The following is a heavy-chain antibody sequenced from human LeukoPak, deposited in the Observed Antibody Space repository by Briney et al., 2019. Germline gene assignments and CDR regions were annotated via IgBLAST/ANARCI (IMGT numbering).Heavy chain of an antibody. CDR3: ARYPGGYYDSSDAFDI. CDR2: IDYSGTT. V-gene: IGHV4-39*01. Sequence: SETLSLTCTVSGGSITTGDYYWGWIRQPPGKGLEWIGSIDYSGTTYYNPSLKSRVTISVDTSKNQFSLKLRSVTAADTTVYYCARYPGGYYDSSDAFDIWGQGTMVTVSS. CDR1: GGSITTGDYY. J-gene: IGHJ3*02. D-gene: IGHD3-22*01.